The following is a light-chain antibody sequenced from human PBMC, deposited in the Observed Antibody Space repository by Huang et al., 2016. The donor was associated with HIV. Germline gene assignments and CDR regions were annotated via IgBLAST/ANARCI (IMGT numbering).Light chain of an antibody. Sequence: DIVMTQSPDSLVVSLGERATINCQSIQIISYNSNNKHYLAWYQQKPGQPPKLLIYWASTRESGVPDRFTGSGSGTDFTLTISSLQAEDVAVYYCQQYYITPLTFGGGTKVEI. CDR1: QIISYNSNNKHY. V-gene: IGKV4-1*01. J-gene: IGKJ4*01. CDR2: WAS. CDR3: QQYYITPLT.